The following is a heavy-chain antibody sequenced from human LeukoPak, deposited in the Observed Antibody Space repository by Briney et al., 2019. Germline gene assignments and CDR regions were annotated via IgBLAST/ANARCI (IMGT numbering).Heavy chain of an antibody. CDR3: ARDKVACSSTSCHYWYFDL. V-gene: IGHV3-53*01. Sequence: GGSLRLSCAASGFTVSSNYMSWVRQAPGKGLEWVSVIYSGGSTYYADSEKGRFTISRDNSKNTLYLQMNSLRAEDTAVYYCARDKVACSSTSCHYWYFDLWGRGTLVTVSS. D-gene: IGHD2-2*01. CDR1: GFTVSSNY. CDR2: IYSGGST. J-gene: IGHJ2*01.